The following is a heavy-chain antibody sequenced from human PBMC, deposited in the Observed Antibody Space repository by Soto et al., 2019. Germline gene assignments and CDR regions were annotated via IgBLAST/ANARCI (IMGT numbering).Heavy chain of an antibody. CDR1: GYTFTSYA. CDR2: INAGNENT. CDR3: ARDQGEPEKFTIFGVVPPYNWFDP. D-gene: IGHD3-3*01. Sequence: ASVKVSCKASGYTFTSYAMHWVRQAPGQRLEWMGWINAGNENTKYSQKFQGIVTITRDTSASTAYMELSSLRSEDTAVFYCARDQGEPEKFTIFGVVPPYNWFDPWGQGTLVTVSS. J-gene: IGHJ5*02. V-gene: IGHV1-3*01.